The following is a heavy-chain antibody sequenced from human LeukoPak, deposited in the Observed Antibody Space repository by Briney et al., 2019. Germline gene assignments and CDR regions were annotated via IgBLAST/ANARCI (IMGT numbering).Heavy chain of an antibody. J-gene: IGHJ4*02. V-gene: IGHV2-5*02. CDR2: IYWDDDK. Sequence: GWIRQLPGKALEWLALIYWDDDKRYSPSLKSRLTITKDTSKNQVVLTMTNMDPVDTATYYCAHQKGAVPAAKGYFDYWGQGTLVTVSS. CDR3: AHQKGAVPAAKGYFDY. D-gene: IGHD2-2*01.